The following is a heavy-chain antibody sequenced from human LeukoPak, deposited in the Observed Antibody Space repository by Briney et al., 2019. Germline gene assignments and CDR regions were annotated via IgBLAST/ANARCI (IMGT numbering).Heavy chain of an antibody. J-gene: IGHJ4*02. D-gene: IGHD3-16*01. CDR1: GFTFSSYE. V-gene: IGHV3-48*03. Sequence: PRGSLRLSCAASGFTFSSYEMNWVRQAPGKGLEWVSYIDSSGNTIYYADSVKGRFSISRDNAKKSLYLQMNSLRVEDTAVYYCASAYGGLLDYWGQGTLVTVSS. CDR3: ASAYGGLLDY. CDR2: IDSSGNTI.